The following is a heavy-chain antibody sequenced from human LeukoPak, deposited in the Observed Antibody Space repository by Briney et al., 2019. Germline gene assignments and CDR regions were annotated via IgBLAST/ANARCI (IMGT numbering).Heavy chain of an antibody. V-gene: IGHV3-11*01. D-gene: IGHD2-2*01. Sequence: GGSLRLSCAASGFTFSDYYMSWIRQAPGKGLEWVSYISSSGSTIYYADSVKGRFTISRDNAKNSLYLQMNSLRAEDTAVYYCARDRGYCSSTSCYLFDYWGQGTLVTVSS. J-gene: IGHJ4*02. CDR2: ISSSGSTI. CDR1: GFTFSDYY. CDR3: ARDRGYCSSTSCYLFDY.